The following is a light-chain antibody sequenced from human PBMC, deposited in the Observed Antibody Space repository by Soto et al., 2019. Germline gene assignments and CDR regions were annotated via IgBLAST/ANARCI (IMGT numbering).Light chain of an antibody. CDR3: AAWDDSLNGVV. Sequence: QLVLTQPPSASGTPGQRVTISCSGSSFNIGGNTVNWYQQVTGTAPKLLINSNNQRPSGVPDRFSASTYGTSASLAISGLQYEDEADYHCAAWDDSLNGVVFGGGTQLTVL. V-gene: IGLV1-44*01. CDR2: SNN. J-gene: IGLJ2*01. CDR1: SFNIGGNT.